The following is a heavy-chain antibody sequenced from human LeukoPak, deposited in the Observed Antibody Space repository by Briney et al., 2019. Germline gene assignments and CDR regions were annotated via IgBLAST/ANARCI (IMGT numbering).Heavy chain of an antibody. J-gene: IGHJ4*02. D-gene: IGHD2-15*01. Sequence: PSETLSLTCDVSGVSISNSQWWSWVRQPPGKGLEWIGEIYQSGRTNYNPSLKSRVTMSIDKSKNQFSLSLASVTAADTAVYYCTRLKVLDITWWPADYWGPGMLVTGSS. CDR3: TRLKVLDITWWPADY. V-gene: IGHV4-4*02. CDR1: GVSISNSQW. CDR2: IYQSGRT.